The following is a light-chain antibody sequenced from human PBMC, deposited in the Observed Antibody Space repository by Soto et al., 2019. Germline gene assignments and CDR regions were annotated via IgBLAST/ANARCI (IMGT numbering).Light chain of an antibody. CDR2: DAS. Sequence: EIVLTQAPATLSLSPGERATLSCRASQSIGLAIAWYQHKPGQAPRLLIFDASQRATGIPARFSGSGSGTDFTLTISSLQSEDFAVYYCQQRSSWPLTFGGGTKVEIK. CDR1: QSIGLA. J-gene: IGKJ4*01. CDR3: QQRSSWPLT. V-gene: IGKV3-11*01.